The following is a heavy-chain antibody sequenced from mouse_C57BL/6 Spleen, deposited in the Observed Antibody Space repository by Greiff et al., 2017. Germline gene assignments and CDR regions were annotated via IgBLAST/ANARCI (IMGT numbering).Heavy chain of an antibody. J-gene: IGHJ2*01. CDR1: GYSITSGYY. Sequence: EVQRVESGPGLVKPSQSLSLTCSVPGYSITSGYYWNWFRQFPGNKLEWMGYISYDGSNNYNPSLKNRISITRDPTKNQFFLKLNSVTTEDTATYYCARQDYDYVYYFDYWGQGTTLTVSS. CDR3: ARQDYDYVYYFDY. V-gene: IGHV3-6*01. D-gene: IGHD2-4*01. CDR2: ISYDGSN.